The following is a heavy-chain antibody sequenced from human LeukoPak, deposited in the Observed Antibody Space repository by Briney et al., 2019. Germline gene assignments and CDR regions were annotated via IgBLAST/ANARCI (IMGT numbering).Heavy chain of an antibody. D-gene: IGHD4-23*01. CDR2: IYHSGST. CDR1: GYSISSGYY. CDR3: ASLMYGYGGNSAYYFDY. J-gene: IGHJ4*02. V-gene: IGHV4-38-2*02. Sequence: PSETLSLTCTVSGYSISSGYYWGWIRQPPGKGLEWIGSIYHSGSTYYNPSLKSRVTISVDTSKNQFSLKLSSVTAADTAVYYCASLMYGYGGNSAYYFDYWGQGTLVTVSS.